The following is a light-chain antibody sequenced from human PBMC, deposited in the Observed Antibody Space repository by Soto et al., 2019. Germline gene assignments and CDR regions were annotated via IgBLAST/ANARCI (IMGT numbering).Light chain of an antibody. CDR3: QSYDSSNLWV. Sequence: NFMLTQPHSVSESPGKTVTISCTGSSGSIASNYVQWYQQRPGSAPTTVIYEDNQRPSGVPDRFSGSIDSSSNSASLTISGLNTEDEADYYCQSYDSSNLWVFGGGTKLTVL. CDR1: SGSIASNY. CDR2: EDN. J-gene: IGLJ3*02. V-gene: IGLV6-57*02.